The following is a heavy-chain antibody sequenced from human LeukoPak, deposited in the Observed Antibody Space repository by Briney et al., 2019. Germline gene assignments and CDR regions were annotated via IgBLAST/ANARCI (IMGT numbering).Heavy chain of an antibody. V-gene: IGHV4-30-2*01. Sequence: SETLSLTCTVSGDSITSYSWSWIRQPPGKGLEWIGYIYHSGSTYYNPSLKSRVTISVDRSKNQFSLKLSSVTAADTAVYYCARGTGDFWSGWSEPLQHWGQGTLVTVSS. D-gene: IGHD3-3*01. J-gene: IGHJ4*02. CDR1: GDSITSYS. CDR2: IYHSGST. CDR3: ARGTGDFWSGWSEPLQH.